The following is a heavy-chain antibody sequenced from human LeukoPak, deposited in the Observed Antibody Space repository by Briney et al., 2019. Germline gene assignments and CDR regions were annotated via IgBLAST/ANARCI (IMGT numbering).Heavy chain of an antibody. CDR3: ARDRCSGGSCAFDY. D-gene: IGHD2-15*01. J-gene: IGHJ4*02. V-gene: IGHV1-18*01. CDR2: ISAYNGNT. CDR1: GYTFTSYG. Sequence: ASVKVSYKASGYTFTSYGIRWVRQAPGQGLEWMGWISAYNGNTNYAQKLQGRVTMTTDTSTSTAYMELRSLRSDDTAVYYCARDRCSGGSCAFDYWGQGTLVTVSS.